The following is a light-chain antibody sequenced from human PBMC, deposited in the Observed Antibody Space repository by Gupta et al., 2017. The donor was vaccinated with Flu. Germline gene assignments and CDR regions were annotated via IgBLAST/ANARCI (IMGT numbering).Light chain of an antibody. V-gene: IGKV3-15*01. CDR1: QSVSSN. Sequence: PATLSVSPGERATLSCRASQSVSSNLAWYQQKPVQAPRLLIYGASTRATGIPARFSGSGSGTEFTLTISSLQSEDFAVYYCHQDNNWPRTFGQGTKLEIK. CDR3: HQDNNWPRT. CDR2: GAS. J-gene: IGKJ2*01.